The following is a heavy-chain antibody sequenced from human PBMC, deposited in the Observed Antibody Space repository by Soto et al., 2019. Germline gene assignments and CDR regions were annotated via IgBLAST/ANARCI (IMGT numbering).Heavy chain of an antibody. CDR2: IYPGDSDT. D-gene: IGHD4-17*01. CDR1: GYSFTSYW. CDR3: ARHRDYGDYEDAFDI. V-gene: IGHV5-51*01. J-gene: IGHJ3*02. Sequence: GESLKISCKGSGYSFTSYWIGWVRQMPGKGLEWMGIIYPGDSDTRYSPSFHGQVTISADKSISTAYLQWSSLKASDTAKYYCARHRDYGDYEDAFDIWGQGTMVTVS.